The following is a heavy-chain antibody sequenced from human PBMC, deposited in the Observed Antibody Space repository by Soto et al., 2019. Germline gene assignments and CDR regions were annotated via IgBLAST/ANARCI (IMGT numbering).Heavy chain of an antibody. CDR2: INAGNGNT. CDR1: GYTFTSYA. J-gene: IGHJ6*02. V-gene: IGHV1-3*01. CDR3: ARVRLRWFGELNVYGMDV. D-gene: IGHD3-10*01. Sequence: QVQLVQSGAEVKKPGASVKVSCKASGYTFTSYAMHWVRQAPGQRLEWMGWINAGNGNTKYSQKFQGRVTITRDTSASTAYMELSSLRSEDTAVYYCARVRLRWFGELNVYGMDVWGQGTTVTVSS.